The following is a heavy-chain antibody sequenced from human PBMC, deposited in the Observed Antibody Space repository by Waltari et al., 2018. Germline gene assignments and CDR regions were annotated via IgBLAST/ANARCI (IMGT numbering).Heavy chain of an antibody. CDR1: GFTFSGSA. Sequence: EVQLGESGGGFVQPGGYLKLSCADSGFTFSGSAMHWVRQASGKGLEWVRRIRSKANSYATAYAASVKGRFTISRDDSKNTAYLQMNSLKTEDTAVYYCTTTMVQGVIDYWGQGTLVTVSS. CDR2: IRSKANSYAT. CDR3: TTTMVQGVIDY. V-gene: IGHV3-73*01. D-gene: IGHD3-10*01. J-gene: IGHJ4*02.